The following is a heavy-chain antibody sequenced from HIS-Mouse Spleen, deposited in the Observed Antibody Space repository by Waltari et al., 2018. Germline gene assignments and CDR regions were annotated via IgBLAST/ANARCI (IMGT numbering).Heavy chain of an antibody. V-gene: IGHV3-43*01. CDR1: GFTFDDYT. CDR3: AKDGEAGDFQH. Sequence: EVQLVESGGVVVQPGGSLRLSCAAPGFTFDDYTMHWVRQGPGKGLEWVSLISWDGGSTYYADSVKGRFTISRDNSKNSLYVQMNSLRTEDTALYYCAKDGEAGDFQHWGQGTLVTVSS. CDR2: ISWDGGST. J-gene: IGHJ1*01. D-gene: IGHD6-13*01.